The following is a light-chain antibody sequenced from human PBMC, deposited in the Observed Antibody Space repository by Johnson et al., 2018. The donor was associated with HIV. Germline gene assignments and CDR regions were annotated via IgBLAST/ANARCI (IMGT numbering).Light chain of an antibody. CDR1: SSNIGNNY. V-gene: IGLV1-51*01. J-gene: IGLJ1*01. CDR3: GTWDSSLRAYNDV. CDR2: DNN. Sequence: QSVLTQPPSVSAAPGQKVTISCSGSSSNIGNNYVSWYQQLPGTAPKLLIYDNNKRPSGIPDRFSGPKSGTSATLGITGLQTGDEADYYCGTWDSSLRAYNDVFGSGTKVTVL.